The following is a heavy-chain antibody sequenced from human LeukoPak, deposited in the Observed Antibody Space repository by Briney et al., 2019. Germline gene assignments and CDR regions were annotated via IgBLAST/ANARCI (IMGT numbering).Heavy chain of an antibody. J-gene: IGHJ6*02. Sequence: GGSLRLSCVASAFTFNNYWMHWVRQAPGKGLVWVSRIKGDASSTNYADSVRGRFTISRDNAKNTVYLQMNSLRTEDTAVYYCARGPPNYYGMDVWGQGTTVTVSS. CDR1: AFTFNNYW. V-gene: IGHV3-74*01. CDR2: IKGDASST. CDR3: ARGPPNYYGMDV.